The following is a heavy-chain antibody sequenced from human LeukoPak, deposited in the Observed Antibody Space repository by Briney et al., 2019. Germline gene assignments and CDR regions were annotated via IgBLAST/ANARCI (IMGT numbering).Heavy chain of an antibody. CDR1: GFSLRDYS. Sequence: PGGSLRLSCAASGFSLRDYSMGWVRQAPGKGLEWVSSISSSSRYTFYVDSVKDRFTISRDNAKNSLYLQMNSLRVEDTAVYYCARDEARGYDFRPQDHWGQGTLVSVSS. D-gene: IGHD3-3*01. CDR3: ARDEARGYDFRPQDH. J-gene: IGHJ4*02. CDR2: ISSSSRYT. V-gene: IGHV3-21*01.